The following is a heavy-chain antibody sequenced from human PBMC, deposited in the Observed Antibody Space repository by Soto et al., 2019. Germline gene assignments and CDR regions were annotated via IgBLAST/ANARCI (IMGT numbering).Heavy chain of an antibody. Sequence: QLQLQESGPGLVKPSETLSLTCTVSGGSITSRNHYWGWIRQPPGKGLEWIGSVFYTGTTYYNPSLKRRVTISVDTAQNQFSLKLNSVTAADTAVYYCGTERNGANHWFDPWGQGSRVTVSS. CDR2: VFYTGTT. D-gene: IGHD1-1*01. V-gene: IGHV4-39*01. CDR3: GTERNGANHWFDP. J-gene: IGHJ5*02. CDR1: GGSITSRNHY.